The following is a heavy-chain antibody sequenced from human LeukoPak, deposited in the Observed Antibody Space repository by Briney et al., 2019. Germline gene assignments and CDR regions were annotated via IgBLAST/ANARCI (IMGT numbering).Heavy chain of an antibody. Sequence: PGGSLRLSCAASGLTFSDHAMHWVRQAPGKGLEWLGVISYDGNYNHYADSVKGRFTVSRDNSKNTVYLHMSSLKPEDTAVYYCARDLGSYGRGNHFDYWGQGTLVTVSS. D-gene: IGHD3-16*01. J-gene: IGHJ4*02. CDR2: ISYDGNYN. CDR3: ARDLGSYGRGNHFDY. CDR1: GLTFSDHA. V-gene: IGHV3-30-3*01.